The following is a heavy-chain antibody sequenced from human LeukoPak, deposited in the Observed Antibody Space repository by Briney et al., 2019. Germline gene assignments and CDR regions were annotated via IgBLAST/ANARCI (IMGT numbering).Heavy chain of an antibody. CDR2: ISGGGGNT. CDR3: AKNLYCGGGSCYPSALGMDV. D-gene: IGHD2-15*01. J-gene: IGHJ6*02. V-gene: IGHV3-23*01. Sequence: PGGSPRLSCAASKFAFSSYAMSWVRQAPGEGLEWVSAISGGGGNTYYADSVKGRFTISRDNSKNTLYLQMNSLRAEDTAVYYCAKNLYCGGGSCYPSALGMDVWGQGTTVTVSS. CDR1: KFAFSSYA.